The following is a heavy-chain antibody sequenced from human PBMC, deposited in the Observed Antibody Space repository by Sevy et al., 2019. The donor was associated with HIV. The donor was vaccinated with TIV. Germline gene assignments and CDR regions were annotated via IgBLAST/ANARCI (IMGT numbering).Heavy chain of an antibody. CDR3: ARDFSWNGLDY. D-gene: IGHD1-1*01. CDR1: GGSISSRSYY. CDR2: VYYSGST. J-gene: IGHJ4*02. Sequence: SETLSLTCTVSGGSISSRSYYWSWIWQPPGKGLEWIGSVYYSGSTNYNPSLKSRVTISVDTSKNQFFLKLSSVTAADTAVYYCARDFSWNGLDYWGQGTLVTVSS. V-gene: IGHV4-61*01.